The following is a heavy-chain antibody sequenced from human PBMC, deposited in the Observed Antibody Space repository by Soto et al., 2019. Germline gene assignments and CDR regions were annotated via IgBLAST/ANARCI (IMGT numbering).Heavy chain of an antibody. J-gene: IGHJ4*02. Sequence: EVQLVESGGGLIQPGGSLRLSCAASGFSVSDNYVTWVRQAPGKGLEWVSVIYAGGDTFYADSVKGRFTISRDTSVNMVYLQMRSLTVEDTAVYHCARGLGFCSGGACYEYWGQGTVVTVSS. CDR2: IYAGGDT. CDR3: ARGLGFCSGGACYEY. CDR1: GFSVSDNY. D-gene: IGHD2-15*01. V-gene: IGHV3-53*01.